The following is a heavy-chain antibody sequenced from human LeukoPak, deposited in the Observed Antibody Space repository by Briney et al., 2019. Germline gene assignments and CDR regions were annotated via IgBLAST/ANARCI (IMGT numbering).Heavy chain of an antibody. Sequence: SETLSLTCAVSGGSFSGFYWTWIRQSPGKGLEWIGEYNHFASTTYNPSLNNRVSISVDTSRSQFSLTLTSVTAADTAIYYCARGNRQLAHYGSGSRLPYDSWGQGSLVTVSS. CDR3: ARGNRQLAHYGSGSRLPYDS. CDR2: YNHFAST. J-gene: IGHJ4*02. V-gene: IGHV4-34*01. CDR1: GGSFSGFY. D-gene: IGHD3-10*01.